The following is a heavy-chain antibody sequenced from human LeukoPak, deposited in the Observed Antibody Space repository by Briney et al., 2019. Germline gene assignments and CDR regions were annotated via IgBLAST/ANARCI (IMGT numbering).Heavy chain of an antibody. J-gene: IGHJ4*02. D-gene: IGHD3-16*02. CDR3: TTMGIPYDYVWGSYRLDY. V-gene: IGHV3-15*01. CDR2: IKSKTDGGTT. Sequence: GGSLRLSCAASGFTFSNAWMSWVRQAPGKGLEWVGRIKSKTDGGTTDYAAPVKGRLTISRDDSKNTLYLQMNSLKTEDTAVYYCTTMGIPYDYVWGSYRLDYWGQGTLVTVSS. CDR1: GFTFSNAW.